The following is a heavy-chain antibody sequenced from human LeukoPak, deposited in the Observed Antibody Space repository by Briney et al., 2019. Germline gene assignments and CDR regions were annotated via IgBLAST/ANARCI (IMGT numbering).Heavy chain of an antibody. Sequence: SETLSLTCTVSGGSISSSTYYWGWIRQPPGKGLEWIGSIYYSGTTYYNPSLKSRVTISVDTSKNQFSLKLSSVTAADTAVYYCAKDPNGSGWFDLRTMSSYHLDYWGQGTLVTVSS. CDR3: AKDPNGSGWFDLRTMSSYHLDY. CDR1: GGSISSSTYY. J-gene: IGHJ4*02. D-gene: IGHD6-19*01. V-gene: IGHV4-39*02. CDR2: IYYSGTT.